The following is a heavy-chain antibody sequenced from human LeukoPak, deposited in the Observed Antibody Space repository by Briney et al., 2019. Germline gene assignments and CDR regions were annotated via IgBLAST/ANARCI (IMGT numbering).Heavy chain of an antibody. V-gene: IGHV1-8*03. CDR2: MNPNSGNT. J-gene: IGHJ4*02. CDR3: ARGRDIVVVPAAMGGLGY. D-gene: IGHD2-2*01. Sequence: ASVKVSCKASGGTFSSYAINWVRQATGQGLDWMGWMNPNSGNTGYAQKFQGRVTITRNTSISTAYMELSSLRSEDTAVYYCARGRDIVVVPAAMGGLGYWGQGTLVTVSS. CDR1: GGTFSSYA.